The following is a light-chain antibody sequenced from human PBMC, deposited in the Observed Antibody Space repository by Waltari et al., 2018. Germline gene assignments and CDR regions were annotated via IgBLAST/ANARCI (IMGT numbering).Light chain of an antibody. Sequence: QSVLTQPPSVSGAPGQRVTISCTGRSSNIGSDFDVHWYRQLPGAAPTLLIYCDTPRPSGVPARCSGSKYATSASLAITGLQAEDEADYYCQSYDSGLSGWVFGGGTKLTVL. CDR2: CDT. V-gene: IGLV1-40*01. CDR1: SSNIGSDFD. CDR3: QSYDSGLSGWV. J-gene: IGLJ3*02.